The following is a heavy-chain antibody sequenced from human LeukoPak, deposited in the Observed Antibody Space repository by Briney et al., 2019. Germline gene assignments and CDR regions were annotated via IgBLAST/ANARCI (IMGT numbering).Heavy chain of an antibody. Sequence: GGSLRLSCAASGFTFSVYWMTWVRQAPGKGLEWVANIKQDGSEKYCVDSLKGRFTISRDNAKNSLYLQMNSLRAEDTAVYYCARALAGAGPFDYWGQGTLVTVSS. CDR2: IKQDGSEK. V-gene: IGHV3-7*01. CDR1: GFTFSVYW. CDR3: ARALAGAGPFDY. D-gene: IGHD6-19*01. J-gene: IGHJ4*02.